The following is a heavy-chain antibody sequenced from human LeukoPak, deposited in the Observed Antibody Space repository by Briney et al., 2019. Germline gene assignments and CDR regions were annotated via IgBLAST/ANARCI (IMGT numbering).Heavy chain of an antibody. CDR2: IYYSGST. J-gene: IGHJ6*02. V-gene: IGHV4-31*11. CDR3: ARDYRFGTYDYYGMDV. D-gene: IGHD3-10*01. Sequence: PSETLSLTCAVYGGSFSGYYWSWIRQHPGKGLEWIGYIYYSGSTYYNPSLKSRVTISVDTSKNQFSLKLSSVTAADTAVYFCARDYRFGTYDYYGMDVWGQGTTVTVSS. CDR1: GGSFSGYY.